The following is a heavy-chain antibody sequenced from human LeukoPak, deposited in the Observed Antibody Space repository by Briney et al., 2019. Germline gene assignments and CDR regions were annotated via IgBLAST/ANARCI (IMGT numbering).Heavy chain of an antibody. Sequence: PGRSLRLSCAASGFTFSSYWMHWVRQAPGKGLVWVSRINSDGSSTSYTDSVKGRFTISRDNAKNTLYLQMNSLRAEDTAVYYCARGYSDPNYYYYYYMDVWGKGTTVTVSS. CDR1: GFTFSSYW. D-gene: IGHD4-17*01. CDR3: ARGYSDPNYYYYYYMDV. J-gene: IGHJ6*03. V-gene: IGHV3-74*01. CDR2: INSDGSST.